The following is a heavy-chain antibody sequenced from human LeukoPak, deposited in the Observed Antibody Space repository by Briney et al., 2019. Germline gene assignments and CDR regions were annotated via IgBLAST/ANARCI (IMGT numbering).Heavy chain of an antibody. V-gene: IGHV1-2*02. CDR1: GYTFTAYY. Sequence: GASVKVSCKASGYTFTAYYMHWVRQAPGKGLEWMGWINPNSGDTNYAQKFQGRVTMTRDTSISTAYMELTSLRSDDTAVYYCARDEYVLTSFDPWGQGTLVTVSS. J-gene: IGHJ5*02. CDR2: INPNSGDT. CDR3: ARDEYVLTSFDP. D-gene: IGHD3-16*01.